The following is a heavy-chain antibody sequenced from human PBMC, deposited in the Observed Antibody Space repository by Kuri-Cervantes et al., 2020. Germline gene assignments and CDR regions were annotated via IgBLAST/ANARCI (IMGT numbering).Heavy chain of an antibody. Sequence: SVKVSCKASGGTFSSYAISWVRQAPGQGLEWMGGIIPIFGTANYAQKFQGRVTITTDESTSTAYMELRSLRSDDTAVYYCARLYSSSWYVWFDPWGQGTLVTVSS. CDR1: GGTFSSYA. CDR2: IIPIFGTA. CDR3: ARLYSSSWYVWFDP. J-gene: IGHJ5*02. D-gene: IGHD6-13*01. V-gene: IGHV1-69*05.